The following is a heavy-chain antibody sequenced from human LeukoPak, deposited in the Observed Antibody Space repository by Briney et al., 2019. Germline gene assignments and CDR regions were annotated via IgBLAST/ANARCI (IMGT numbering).Heavy chain of an antibody. CDR3: ARLTMVRGVIITPDYYYYGMDV. V-gene: IGHV4-59*08. CDR1: GGSFSGYY. D-gene: IGHD3-10*01. J-gene: IGHJ6*02. Sequence: SETLSLTCAVYGGSFSGYYWSWIRQPPGKGLEWIGYIYYSGSTNYNPSLKSRVTISVDTSKNQFSLKLSSVTAADTAVYYCARLTMVRGVIITPDYYYYGMDVWGQGTTVTVSS. CDR2: IYYSGST.